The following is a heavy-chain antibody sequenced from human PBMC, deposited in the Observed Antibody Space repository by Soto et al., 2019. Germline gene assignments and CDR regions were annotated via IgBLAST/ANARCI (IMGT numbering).Heavy chain of an antibody. Sequence: QVQLVQSGAEVKKPGASVKVSCKASGYMVTSYGINWVRQAPGQGLEWMGWITTYNGNTKYVQKFQGRVYITDATSTSTVYLEVSGLTADDTAVYSCARDYRGSSWYSEGDFDLWGRGTLVTVSS. D-gene: IGHD6-13*01. CDR1: GYMVTSYG. J-gene: IGHJ2*01. CDR2: ITTYNGNT. CDR3: ARDYRGSSWYSEGDFDL. V-gene: IGHV1-18*01.